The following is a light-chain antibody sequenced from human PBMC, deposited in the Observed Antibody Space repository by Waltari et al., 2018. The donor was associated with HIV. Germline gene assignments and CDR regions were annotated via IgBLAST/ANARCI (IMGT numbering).Light chain of an antibody. CDR2: SAS. CDR1: QDIGND. V-gene: IGKV1-6*01. J-gene: IGKJ1*01. Sequence: AIQMTQSPPSLSASVGYRVTITCRASQDIGNDLGWYQQKPGKAPKLLIFSASRLQSGIPSRFSGSGSGTDFTLTINSLRPEDFATYWCLQDFNYPRTFGQGTQVEMK. CDR3: LQDFNYPRT.